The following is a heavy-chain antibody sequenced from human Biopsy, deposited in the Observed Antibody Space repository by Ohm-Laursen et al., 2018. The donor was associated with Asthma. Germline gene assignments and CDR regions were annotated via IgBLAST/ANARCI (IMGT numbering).Heavy chain of an antibody. Sequence: SLRLSCAASGFTFSIYDIHWVRQAPGKGLEWVSSISSSGSTTYPAESVKGRFTISRDNAQKSLFLQMGSLRAEDTAVYLCARFVQAEEGVFWGQGTRVTVSP. CDR1: GFTFSIYD. CDR3: ARFVQAEEGVF. V-gene: IGHV3-48*03. CDR2: ISSSGSTT. D-gene: IGHD3-10*02. J-gene: IGHJ4*02.